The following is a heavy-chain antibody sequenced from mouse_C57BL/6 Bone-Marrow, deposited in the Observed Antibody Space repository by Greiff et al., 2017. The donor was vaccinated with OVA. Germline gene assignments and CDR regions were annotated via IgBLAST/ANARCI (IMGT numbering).Heavy chain of an antibody. Sequence: EVQGVESGPELVKPGDSVKISCKASGYSFTGYFMNWVMQSHGKSLEWIGRINPYNGDTFYNQKFKGKATLTVDKSSSTAHMELRSLTSEDSAVYYCARKGLLRDWYFDVWGTGTTVTVSS. CDR2: INPYNGDT. V-gene: IGHV1-20*01. CDR1: GYSFTGYF. J-gene: IGHJ1*03. CDR3: ARKGLLRDWYFDV. D-gene: IGHD2-3*01.